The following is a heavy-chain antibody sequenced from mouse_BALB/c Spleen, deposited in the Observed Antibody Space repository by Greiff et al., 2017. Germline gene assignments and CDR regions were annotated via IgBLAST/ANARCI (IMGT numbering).Heavy chain of an antibody. J-gene: IGHJ2*01. CDR2: ISSGSSTI. CDR1: GFTFSSFG. CDR3: ARNPLGAFDY. Sequence: EVQLQESGGGLVQPGGSRKLSCAASGFTFSSFGMHWVRQAPEKGLEWVAYISSGSSTIYYADTVKGRFTISRDNPKNTLFLQMTSLRSEDTAMYYCARNPLGAFDYWGQGTTLTVSS. V-gene: IGHV5-17*02. D-gene: IGHD3-1*01.